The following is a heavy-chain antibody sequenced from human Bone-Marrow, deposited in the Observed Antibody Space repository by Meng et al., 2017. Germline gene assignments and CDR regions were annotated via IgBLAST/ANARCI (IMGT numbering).Heavy chain of an antibody. J-gene: IGHJ4*02. CDR2: IKSKTDGETP. V-gene: IGHV3-15*01. CDR1: GFTFSNAW. CDR3: NWNDFGDY. D-gene: IGHD1-1*01. Sequence: EVQVVGSGGGLVRPGGSLSLSCAASGFTFSNAWMSWVRQAPGRGLEWVARIKSKTDGETPDYAAPVKGRFTISRDDSKNTLYLQMHSLKTEDTAVYYCNWNDFGDYWGQGALVTVSS.